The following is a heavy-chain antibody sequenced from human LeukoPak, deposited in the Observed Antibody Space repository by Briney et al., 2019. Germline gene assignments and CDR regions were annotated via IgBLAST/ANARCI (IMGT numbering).Heavy chain of an antibody. D-gene: IGHD6-13*01. J-gene: IGHJ1*01. CDR1: GYTFTSYG. CDR3: ARVCAAAGLFQH. Sequence: ASVKVSCKASGYTFTSYGISWVRQAPGQGLEWMGWISAYNGYTNYAQKLQGRVTMTTDTSTSTAYMGLRSLRSDDTAVYYCARVCAAAGLFQHWGQGTLVTVSS. V-gene: IGHV1-18*01. CDR2: ISAYNGYT.